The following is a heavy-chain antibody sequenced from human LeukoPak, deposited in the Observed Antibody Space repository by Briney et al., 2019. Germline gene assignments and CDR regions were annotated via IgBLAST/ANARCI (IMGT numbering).Heavy chain of an antibody. Sequence: SVKVSCEASGGTFSSYAISWVRQAPGQGLEWMGRIIPILGVTNFAQKFQGRVTITADKSTSTAYMELYSLRSEDTAVYYCAREPTPYSSGWYSDNWGQGTLVTVSS. CDR2: IIPILGVT. CDR1: GGTFSSYA. D-gene: IGHD6-19*01. J-gene: IGHJ4*02. V-gene: IGHV1-69*04. CDR3: AREPTPYSSGWYSDN.